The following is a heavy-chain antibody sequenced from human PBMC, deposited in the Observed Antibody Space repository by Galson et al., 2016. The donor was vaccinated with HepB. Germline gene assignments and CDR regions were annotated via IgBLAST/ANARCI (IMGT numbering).Heavy chain of an antibody. CDR3: AREGVYYYGSSGYSDAFDI. CDR1: GFIFSTYG. CDR2: ISYDGNKK. V-gene: IGHV3-30*03. Sequence: SLRLSCAASGFIFSTYGMHWVRQAPGKGLEWVAVISYDGNKKYYADSVIGRATISRDNSKNTVFLRVNSLRGEDTAVYYCAREGVYYYGSSGYSDAFDIWGQGTMVTVSS. J-gene: IGHJ3*02. D-gene: IGHD3-22*01.